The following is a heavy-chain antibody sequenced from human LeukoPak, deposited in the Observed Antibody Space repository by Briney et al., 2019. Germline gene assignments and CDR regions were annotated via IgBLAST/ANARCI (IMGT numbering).Heavy chain of an antibody. CDR3: ARLSGYDYVDP. J-gene: IGHJ5*02. D-gene: IGHD5-12*01. CDR2: IYHSGST. Sequence: PSETLSLTCAVSGYSISSGYYWGWIRQPPGKGLEWIGSIYHSGSTYYSPSLKSRVTISVDTSKNQFSLKLSSVTAADTAVYYCARLSGYDYVDPWGQGTLVTVSS. CDR1: GYSISSGYY. V-gene: IGHV4-38-2*01.